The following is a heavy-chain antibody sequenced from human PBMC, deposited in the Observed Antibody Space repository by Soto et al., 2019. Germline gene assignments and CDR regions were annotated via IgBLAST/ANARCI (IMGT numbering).Heavy chain of an antibody. Sequence: EVQLVESGGGLVKPGGSLRLSCVVSGFTFSSYSMNWVRQAPGKGLELVSSISSGSNYTYYADSVKGRFTISRDNAKNSVYLQMSSLRAEDTALYYCARDFKESQYYYYCMDVWGKETTVTVSS. CDR2: ISSGSNYT. D-gene: IGHD3-10*01. J-gene: IGHJ6*03. CDR1: GFTFSSYS. V-gene: IGHV3-21*06. CDR3: ARDFKESQYYYYCMDV.